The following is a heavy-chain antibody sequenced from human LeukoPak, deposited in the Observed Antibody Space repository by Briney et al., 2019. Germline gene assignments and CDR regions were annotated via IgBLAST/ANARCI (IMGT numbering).Heavy chain of an antibody. CDR3: ARGYVVVPAAMVGY. Sequence: QTGGSLRLSCAASGFTFSSYGMHWVRQAPGKGLEWVAVIWYDGSNKYYADSVKGRFTISRDNAKNSLYLQMNSLRAEDTAVYYCARGYVVVPAAMVGYWGQGTLVTVSS. CDR2: IWYDGSNK. CDR1: GFTFSSYG. D-gene: IGHD2-2*01. V-gene: IGHV3-33*01. J-gene: IGHJ4*02.